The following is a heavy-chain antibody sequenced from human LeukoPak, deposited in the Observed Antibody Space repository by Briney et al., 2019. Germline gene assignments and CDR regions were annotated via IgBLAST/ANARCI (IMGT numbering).Heavy chain of an antibody. CDR3: ARGHSSGWYSAFDI. D-gene: IGHD6-19*01. J-gene: IGHJ3*02. CDR2: ISGSGGST. Sequence: PGGSLRLSCAASGFTFSNAWMNWVRQAPGKGLEWVSAISGSGGSTYYADSVKGRFTISRDNSKNTLYLQMNSLRAEDTAVYYCARGHSSGWYSAFDIWGQGTMVTVSS. V-gene: IGHV3-23*01. CDR1: GFTFSNAW.